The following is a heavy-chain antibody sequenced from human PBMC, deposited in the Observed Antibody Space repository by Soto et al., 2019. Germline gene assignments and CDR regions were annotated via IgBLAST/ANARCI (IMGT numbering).Heavy chain of an antibody. CDR1: GFTFSGSA. V-gene: IGHV3-73*01. Sequence: SGGSLRLSCAASGFTFSGSAMHWVRQASGKGLEWVGRIRSKANSYATAYAASVKGRFTISRDDSKNTAYLQMNSLKTEDTAVYYCTRSTGWIDAFDIWGQGTMVTVSS. D-gene: IGHD6-19*01. CDR3: TRSTGWIDAFDI. J-gene: IGHJ3*02. CDR2: IRSKANSYAT.